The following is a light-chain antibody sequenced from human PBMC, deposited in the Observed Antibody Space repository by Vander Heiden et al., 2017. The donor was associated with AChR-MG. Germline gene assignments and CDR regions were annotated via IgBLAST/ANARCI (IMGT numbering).Light chain of an antibody. J-gene: IGLJ3*02. CDR1: SSNIGSNT. V-gene: IGLV1-44*01. Sequence: SVLTQPPSASGTPGQRATSSCSGSSSNIGSNTVNWYQQLPGTAPNLLIYSNNQRPSGVPDRFSGSKSGTSASLAISGPQSEAEADYYCAAWDDSLNGWVFGGGTKLTVL. CDR2: SNN. CDR3: AAWDDSLNGWV.